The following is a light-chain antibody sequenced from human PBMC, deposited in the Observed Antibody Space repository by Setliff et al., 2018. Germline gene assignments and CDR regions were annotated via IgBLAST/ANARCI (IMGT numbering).Light chain of an antibody. CDR2: KAS. Sequence: DIQMTQSPSTLSASVGDIVTISCRASRSIGPYLAWYQQKPGKAPKVLIYKASELESGVPSRFSGSGYGTEFTLTISSLQPDDFATYYCQQYNSYSRTFGQGTKV. CDR3: QQYNSYSRT. J-gene: IGKJ1*01. V-gene: IGKV1-5*03. CDR1: RSIGPY.